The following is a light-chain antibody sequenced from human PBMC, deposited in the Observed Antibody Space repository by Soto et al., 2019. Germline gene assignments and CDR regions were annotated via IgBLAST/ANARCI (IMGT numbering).Light chain of an antibody. J-gene: IGKJ5*01. Sequence: DIQMTQSPSSLSASVGDRVTITCRASQSISSYLNWYQQKPGKAPKLLIYAASSLRSGVPSRFSGSGSGTDFTLTIGSLQPEDFATYYCQQSYSTPPFGQGTRLEIK. CDR2: AAS. V-gene: IGKV1-39*01. CDR3: QQSYSTPP. CDR1: QSISSY.